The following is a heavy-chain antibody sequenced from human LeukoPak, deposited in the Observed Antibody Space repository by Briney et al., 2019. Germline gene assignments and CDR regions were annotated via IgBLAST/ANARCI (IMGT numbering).Heavy chain of an antibody. CDR3: AKVPSVYCSSTSCYVDY. CDR1: GFTFSGYA. CDR2: ISGSGGST. D-gene: IGHD2-2*01. V-gene: IGHV3-23*01. Sequence: GGSLRLSCAASGFTFSGYAMSWVRQAPGKGLEWVSAISGSGGSTYYADSVKGRFTISRDNSKNTLYLQMNSLRAEDTAVYYCAKVPSVYCSSTSCYVDYWGQGTLVTVSS. J-gene: IGHJ4*02.